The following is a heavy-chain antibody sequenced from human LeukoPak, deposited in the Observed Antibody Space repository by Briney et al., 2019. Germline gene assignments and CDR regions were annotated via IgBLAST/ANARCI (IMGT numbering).Heavy chain of an antibody. CDR1: GYTFTSYY. D-gene: IGHD2-2*01. V-gene: IGHV1-69*13. CDR2: IIPIFGTA. CDR3: ASKKGCSSTSCSPRGYYYYGMDV. J-gene: IGHJ6*02. Sequence: SVKVSCKASGYTFTSYYMHWVRQAPGQGLEWMGGIIPIFGTANCAQKFQGRVTITADESTSTAYMELSSLRSEDTAVYYCASKKGCSSTSCSPRGYYYYGMDVWGQGTTVTVSS.